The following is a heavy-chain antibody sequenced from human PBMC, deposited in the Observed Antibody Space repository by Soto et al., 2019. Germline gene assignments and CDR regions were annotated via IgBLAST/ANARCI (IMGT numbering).Heavy chain of an antibody. V-gene: IGHV1-2*02. D-gene: IGHD5-18*01. Sequence: ASVKVSCTASGYTFNNYDIHWVRQDPGQGLEWLGWINPNSGDTHYGQHFQGRVTLIADTSINTTYMQLSSLAPGDTAMYYCARDLRGYSNWFHPWGQGTLVTVSS. CDR3: ARDLRGYSNWFHP. J-gene: IGHJ5*02. CDR1: GYTFNNYD. CDR2: INPNSGDT.